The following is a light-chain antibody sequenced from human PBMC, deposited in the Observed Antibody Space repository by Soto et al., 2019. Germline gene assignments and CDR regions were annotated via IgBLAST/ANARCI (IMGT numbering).Light chain of an antibody. J-gene: IGLJ1*01. Sequence: QSALTQPASVSGSPGQSITISCTGTSSDVGGYNYVSWYQQYPGEAPKLMIYDVSNRPSGVSNRFSGSKSGNTASLTISGLQAEDEADYYCSSYRSSSPRYVFGAGTKLTVL. CDR3: SSYRSSSPRYV. CDR1: SSDVGGYNY. CDR2: DVS. V-gene: IGLV2-14*01.